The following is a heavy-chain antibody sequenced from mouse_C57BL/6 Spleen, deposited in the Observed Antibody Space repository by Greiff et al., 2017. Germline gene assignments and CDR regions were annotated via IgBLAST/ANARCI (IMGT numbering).Heavy chain of an antibody. D-gene: IGHD1-1*01. J-gene: IGHJ2*01. CDR2: IDPSDSET. V-gene: IGHV1-52*01. CDR3: ARVGTTVVAYYFDY. CDR1: GYTFTSYW. Sequence: VQLQQPGAELVRPGSSVKLSCKASGYTFTSYWMHWVKQRPIQGLEWIGNIDPSDSETHYNQKFKDKATLTVDKSSSTAYMRLSSLTSEDSAVYYCARVGTTVVAYYFDYWGQGTTLTVSS.